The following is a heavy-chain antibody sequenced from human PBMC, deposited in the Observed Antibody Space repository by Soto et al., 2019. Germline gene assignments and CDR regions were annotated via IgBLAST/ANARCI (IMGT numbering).Heavy chain of an antibody. CDR3: ARGDSVKQQPKYCQH. CDR2: IYSGGST. D-gene: IGHD6-13*01. J-gene: IGHJ1*01. CDR1: GFTVSSNY. V-gene: IGHV3-53*02. Sequence: EVQLVETGGGLIQPGGSLRLSCAASGFTVSSNYMSWVRQAPGKGLEWVSVIYSGGSTYYADSVKGRFTISRDNSKNTLYLQMTSLRAEDTAVYYCARGDSVKQQPKYCQHWGQGTLVTVSS.